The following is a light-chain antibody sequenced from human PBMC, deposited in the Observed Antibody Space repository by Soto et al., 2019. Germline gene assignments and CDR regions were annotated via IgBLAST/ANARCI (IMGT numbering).Light chain of an antibody. CDR3: QQSYSTPFT. CDR1: HDIRNY. Sequence: DIQMAQSPSSLSASVGDRVTITCQASHDIRNYLNWYQQKPGQAPKLLIHDASRLQTGVPSRFSGSGSGTDFTLTISSLQPENFATYYCQQSYSTPFTFGPGTKVDIK. J-gene: IGKJ3*01. V-gene: IGKV1-39*01. CDR2: DAS.